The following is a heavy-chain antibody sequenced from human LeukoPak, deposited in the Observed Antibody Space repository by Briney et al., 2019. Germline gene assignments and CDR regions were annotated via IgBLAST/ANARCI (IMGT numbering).Heavy chain of an antibody. J-gene: IGHJ6*03. Sequence: ASVKVSCKASGYTFTGYYMHWVRQAPGQGLEWMGWINPNSGGTNYAQKFQGRVTMTRNTSISTAYMELSSLRSEDTAVYYCARGPPAHHYDFWSGGDYYYMDVWGKGTTVTVSS. CDR3: ARGPPAHHYDFWSGGDYYYMDV. V-gene: IGHV1-2*02. CDR2: INPNSGGT. CDR1: GYTFTGYY. D-gene: IGHD3-3*01.